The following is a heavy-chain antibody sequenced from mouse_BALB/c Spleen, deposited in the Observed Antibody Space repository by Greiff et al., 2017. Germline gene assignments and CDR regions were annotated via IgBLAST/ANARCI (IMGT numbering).Heavy chain of an antibody. D-gene: IGHD2-14*01. CDR3: ARGNYRNYFDY. Sequence: EVQGVESGGGLVKPGGSLKLSCAASGFTFSSYAMSWVRQTPEKRLEWVASISSGGSTYYPDSVKGRFTISRDNARNILYLQMSSLRSEDTAMYYCARGNYRNYFDYWGQGTTLTVSS. V-gene: IGHV5-6-5*01. CDR1: GFTFSSYA. J-gene: IGHJ2*01. CDR2: ISSGGST.